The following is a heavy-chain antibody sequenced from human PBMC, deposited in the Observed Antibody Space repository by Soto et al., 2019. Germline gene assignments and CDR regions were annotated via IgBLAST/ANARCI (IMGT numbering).Heavy chain of an antibody. CDR2: IFWDDAK. CDR3: AHRVGATGFAY. Sequence: QITLKESGPTLVKPTQTLTLTCTFSGFSLSTSGVGVGWIRQPPGKALEWLALIFWDDAKRYSPSLKSRLTITKDTSKNQVVLIMTNMCPVDTATYYCAHRVGATGFAYWCQGTLVTVSS. CDR1: GFSLSTSGVG. J-gene: IGHJ4*02. D-gene: IGHD1-26*01. V-gene: IGHV2-5*02.